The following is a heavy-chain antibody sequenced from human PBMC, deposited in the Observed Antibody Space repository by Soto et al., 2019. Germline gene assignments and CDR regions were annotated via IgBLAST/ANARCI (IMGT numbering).Heavy chain of an antibody. V-gene: IGHV4-34*01. D-gene: IGHD2-15*01. CDR3: ARGGCSGGSCYSGLRTNWFDP. CDR2: INHSGST. CDR1: GGSFSGYY. Sequence: PSEILSLTCAVYGGSFSGYYWSWIRQPPGKGLEWIGEINHSGSTNYNPSLKSRVTISVDTSKNQFSLKLSSVTAADTAVYYCARGGCSGGSCYSGLRTNWFDPWGQGTLVNVSS. J-gene: IGHJ5*02.